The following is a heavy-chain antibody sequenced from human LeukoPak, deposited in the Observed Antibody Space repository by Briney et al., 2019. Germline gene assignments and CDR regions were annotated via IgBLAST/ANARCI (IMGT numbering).Heavy chain of an antibody. CDR3: ARDLYGDLLDY. V-gene: IGHV1-18*01. CDR1: GYTFTSYV. J-gene: IGHJ4*02. CDR2: ISAYNGNT. Sequence: ASVKVPCKASGYTFTSYVISWVRQAPGQGLEWMGWISAYNGNTKYTQKFQGRVTMTTDTSTSTAYMELRSLRSDDTAVYYCARDLYGDLLDYWGQGTLVTVSS. D-gene: IGHD4-17*01.